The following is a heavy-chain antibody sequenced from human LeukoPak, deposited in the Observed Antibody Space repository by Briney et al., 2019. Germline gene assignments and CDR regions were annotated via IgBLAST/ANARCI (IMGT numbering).Heavy chain of an antibody. Sequence: SETLSLICAVSGGSISSGGYSWSWIRQPPGKGLEWIGYIYHSGSTYYNPSLKSRVTISVDRSKNQFSLKLSSVTAADTAVYYCARGVFGVVPQPFDYWGQGTLVTVSS. J-gene: IGHJ4*02. CDR3: ARGVFGVVPQPFDY. D-gene: IGHD3-3*01. V-gene: IGHV4-30-2*01. CDR1: GGSISSGGYS. CDR2: IYHSGST.